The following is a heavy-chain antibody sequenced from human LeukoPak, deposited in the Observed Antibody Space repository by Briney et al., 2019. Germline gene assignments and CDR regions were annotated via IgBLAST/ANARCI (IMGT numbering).Heavy chain of an antibody. V-gene: IGHV3-15*01. CDR3: TTDPRGVFDY. CDR2: IKSKTGGGTT. J-gene: IGHJ4*02. CDR1: GFTFSNAW. Sequence: GGSLRLSCAASGFTFSNAWMSWVRQAPGKGLEWVGRIKSKTGGGTTDYAAPVKGRFTISRDDSKNTLYLQMNSLKTEDTAVYYCTTDPRGVFDYWGQGTLVTVSS. D-gene: IGHD3-10*01.